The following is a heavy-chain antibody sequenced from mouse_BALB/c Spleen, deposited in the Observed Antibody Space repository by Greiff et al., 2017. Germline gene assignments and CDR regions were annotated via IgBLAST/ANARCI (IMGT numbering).Heavy chain of an antibody. CDR1: GFTFSDYY. J-gene: IGHJ1*01. CDR2: ISDGGSYT. D-gene: IGHD2-4*01. Sequence: EVKLVESGGGLVKPGGSLKLSCAASGFTFSDYYMYWVRQTPEKRLEWVATISDGGSYTYYPDSVKGRFTISRDNAKNNLYLQMSSLKSEDTAMYYCARGLRQDWYFDVWGAGTTVTVSS. CDR3: ARGLRQDWYFDV. V-gene: IGHV5-4*02.